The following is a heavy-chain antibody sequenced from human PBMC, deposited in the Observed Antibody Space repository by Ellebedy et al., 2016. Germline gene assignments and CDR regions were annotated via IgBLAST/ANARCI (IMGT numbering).Heavy chain of an antibody. CDR2: IIPILGIA. CDR1: GYTFTSYG. V-gene: IGHV1-69*04. Sequence: SVKVSCXASGYTFTSYGISWVRQAPGQGLEWMGRIIPILGIANYAQKFQGRVTITADKSTSTAYMELSSLRSEDTAVYYCARHYDSSGYEDYWGQGTLVTVSS. CDR3: ARHYDSSGYEDY. J-gene: IGHJ4*02. D-gene: IGHD3-22*01.